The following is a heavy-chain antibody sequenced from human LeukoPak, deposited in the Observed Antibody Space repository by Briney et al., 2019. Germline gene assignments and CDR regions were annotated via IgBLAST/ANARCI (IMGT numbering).Heavy chain of an antibody. J-gene: IGHJ4*02. Sequence: PGGSLRLSCAASGFTFSSYWMHWVRQAPGKGLVWVSRINSDGSSTSYADSVKGRFTISRDNAKNTLYLQMNSLRAEDTAVYYCARESLWDGYYLDYWGQGTLVTVSS. CDR3: ARESLWDGYYLDY. CDR2: INSDGSST. CDR1: GFTFSSYW. D-gene: IGHD5-24*01. V-gene: IGHV3-74*01.